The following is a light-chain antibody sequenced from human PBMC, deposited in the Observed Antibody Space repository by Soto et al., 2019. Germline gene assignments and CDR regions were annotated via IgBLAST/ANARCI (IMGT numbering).Light chain of an antibody. CDR1: QSVSSNY. J-gene: IGKJ1*01. CDR2: GAS. V-gene: IGKV3-20*01. CDR3: QQYGSLSWT. Sequence: DIVLTQSPGTLSLSPGERATLSCRASQSVSSNYLAWYQQKPGQAPRLLIYGASTRATGVPDRFSGSGSGTDFTRTISRLEPEDFAVYHCQQYGSLSWTFGQGTKVEIK.